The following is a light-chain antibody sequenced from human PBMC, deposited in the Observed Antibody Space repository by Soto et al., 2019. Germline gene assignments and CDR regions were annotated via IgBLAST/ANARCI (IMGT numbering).Light chain of an antibody. CDR2: KAS. V-gene: IGKV1-5*03. CDR1: QSISSW. CDR3: QQYKSHAVT. Sequence: DIPITQSPSTLSASLADRVTITCPPTQSISSWLAWSQHKPGKTPKLLIYKASSLESGVPSSVSGSGSGTEFTLGISSLQADDFATYHCQQYKSHAVTFGGGTKVDIK. J-gene: IGKJ4*01.